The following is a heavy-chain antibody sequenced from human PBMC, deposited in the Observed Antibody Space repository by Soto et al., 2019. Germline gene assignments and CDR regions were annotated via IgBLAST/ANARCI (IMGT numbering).Heavy chain of an antibody. CDR3: AKGMRNTF. CDR2: INPDGGAT. CDR1: GYTFSFDY. D-gene: IGHD1-1*01. J-gene: IGHJ4*02. Sequence: QVQLLQSGAEVKKPGASVKISCKASGYTFSFDYLSWVRRAPGQGLQWMGKINPDGGATTYAQSFQGRVSIASEASTGTVYLELSSLTSDDTSVYYCAKGMRNTFWGQGTLVSVSS. V-gene: IGHV1-46*01.